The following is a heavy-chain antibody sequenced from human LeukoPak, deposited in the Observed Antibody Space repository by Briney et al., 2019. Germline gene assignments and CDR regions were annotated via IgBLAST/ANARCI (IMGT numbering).Heavy chain of an antibody. CDR2: IYHSGSV. CDR3: ARGGGFGSPPAY. CDR1: GGSISNYY. Sequence: SETLSLTCTVSGGSISNYYWSWIRQPPGKGLEWIGYIYHSGSVNYNPSLKSRVTISVDTTNNQFSLKLNSVTAADTAVYYCARGGGFGSPPAYWGQGTLVTVSS. V-gene: IGHV4-59*01. J-gene: IGHJ4*02. D-gene: IGHD3-10*01.